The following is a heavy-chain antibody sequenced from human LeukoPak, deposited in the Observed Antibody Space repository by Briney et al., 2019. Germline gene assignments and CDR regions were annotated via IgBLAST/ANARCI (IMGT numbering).Heavy chain of an antibody. D-gene: IGHD3-22*01. Sequence: GESLKISCKGSGYIFSNYWIGWVRQMPGKGLEWMGIIYPGDSETRYSPSFQGQVTISTDKSISTAYLQWSSLKASDTAMYYCARRGSGYYYVGYFDYWGQGTLVTVSS. CDR2: IYPGDSET. J-gene: IGHJ4*02. V-gene: IGHV5-51*01. CDR1: GYIFSNYW. CDR3: ARRGSGYYYVGYFDY.